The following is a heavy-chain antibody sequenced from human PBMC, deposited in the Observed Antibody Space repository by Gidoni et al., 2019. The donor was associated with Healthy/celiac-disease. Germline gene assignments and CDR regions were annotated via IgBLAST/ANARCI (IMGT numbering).Heavy chain of an antibody. CDR3: ASPFLCGDYAC. CDR1: GFTFSSYS. D-gene: IGHD4-17*01. J-gene: IGHJ4*02. Sequence: EVQLVESGGGLVKPGGSLRRSCAASGFTFSSYSMNWVRPAPGKGLEWVSSISSRSSYIYYADSVKGRFTISRDNAKNSLSLQMNSLRAEDTAVYYCASPFLCGDYACWGQGTLVTVSS. CDR2: ISSRSSYI. V-gene: IGHV3-21*01.